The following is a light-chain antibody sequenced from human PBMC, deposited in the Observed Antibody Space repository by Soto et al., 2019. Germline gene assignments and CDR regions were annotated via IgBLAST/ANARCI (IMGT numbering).Light chain of an antibody. CDR3: LLSYSGEVV. Sequence: QAVVTQEPSLTVSPGGTVTLTCGSSTGAVTSTHYPYWFQQKPGQVPRTLIYDXXXKHSWTPARFSGSLLGGKAALTLSGXXXXXXXXYYCLLSYSGEVVFGGGTQLTVL. V-gene: IGLV7-46*01. CDR2: DXX. J-gene: IGLJ2*01. CDR1: TGAVTSTHY.